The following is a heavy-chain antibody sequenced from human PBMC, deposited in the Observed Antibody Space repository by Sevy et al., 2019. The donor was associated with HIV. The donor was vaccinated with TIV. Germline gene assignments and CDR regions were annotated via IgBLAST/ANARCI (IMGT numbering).Heavy chain of an antibody. D-gene: IGHD3-3*01. V-gene: IGHV3-15*01. J-gene: IGHJ4*02. CDR3: TTDFYDFWSGS. CDR1: GFTFSNAW. CDR2: IKSKTDGGTT. Sequence: GESLKISCAASGFTFSNAWMSWVRQAPGKGLEWVGRIKSKTDGGTTDYAAPVKGRFTISRDDSKNTLYLQMNSLKTEDTAVYYCTTDFYDFWSGSWGQGTLVTVSS.